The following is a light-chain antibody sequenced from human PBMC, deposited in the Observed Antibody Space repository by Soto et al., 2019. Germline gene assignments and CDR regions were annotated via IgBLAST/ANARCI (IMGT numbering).Light chain of an antibody. CDR3: LQLNSYPRT. CDR2: AAS. Sequence: DIQMTQSPSSLAASVGDRVTITCRASQGIRNDLAWYQQNAGKAPKRLIYAASSLQSGVPSRFSGSGSGTEFTLTINSLQPEDFATYFCLQLNSYPRTFGQGTKVEIK. CDR1: QGIRND. V-gene: IGKV1-17*01. J-gene: IGKJ1*01.